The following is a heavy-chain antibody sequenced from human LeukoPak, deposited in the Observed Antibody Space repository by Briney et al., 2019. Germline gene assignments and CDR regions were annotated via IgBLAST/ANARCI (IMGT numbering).Heavy chain of an antibody. V-gene: IGHV4-34*01. CDR1: GGSISSYY. CDR3: ARGGDYPDY. J-gene: IGHJ4*02. Sequence: SETLSLTCTVSGGSISSYYWSWIRQPPGKGLEWIGEINHSGSTNYNPSLKSRVTISVDTSKNQFSLKLSSVTAADTAVYYCARGGDYPDYWGQGTLVTVSS. CDR2: INHSGST.